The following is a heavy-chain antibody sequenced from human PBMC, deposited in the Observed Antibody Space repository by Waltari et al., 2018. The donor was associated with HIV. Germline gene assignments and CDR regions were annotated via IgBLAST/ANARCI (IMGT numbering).Heavy chain of an antibody. J-gene: IGHJ6*02. V-gene: IGHV3-66*01. CDR1: GFTVSSNY. CDR2: IYSGGST. Sequence: EVQLVESGGGLVQPGGSLRLSCAASGFTVSSNYMRGVRQAPGKGLEWVSVIYSGGSTYYADSVKGRFTISRDNSKNTLYLQMNSLRAEDTAVYYCASIAYCGGDCYPRGMDVWGQGTTVTVSS. CDR3: ASIAYCGGDCYPRGMDV. D-gene: IGHD2-21*02.